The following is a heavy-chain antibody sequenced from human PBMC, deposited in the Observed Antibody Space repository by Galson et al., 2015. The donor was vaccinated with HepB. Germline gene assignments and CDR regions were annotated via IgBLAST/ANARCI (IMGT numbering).Heavy chain of an antibody. Sequence: SLRLSCAASGFTFSSYSMNWVRQAPGKGLEWVSSISSSSSYIYYADSVKGRFTISRDNAKNSLYLQMNSLRAEDTAVYYCARDGAAAAAGKNEPWEITNYYYYGMDVWGQGTLVTVSS. CDR2: ISSSSSYI. CDR1: GFTFSSYS. D-gene: IGHD6-13*01. CDR3: ARDGAAAAAGKNEPWEITNYYYYGMDV. J-gene: IGHJ6*02. V-gene: IGHV3-21*01.